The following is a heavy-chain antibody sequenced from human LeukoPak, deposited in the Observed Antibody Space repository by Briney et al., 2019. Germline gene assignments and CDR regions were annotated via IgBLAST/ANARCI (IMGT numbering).Heavy chain of an antibody. CDR3: ARDYYDSSGYYLKYFQH. V-gene: IGHV3-20*04. J-gene: IGHJ1*01. CDR2: INWNGVST. D-gene: IGHD3-22*01. Sequence: GGSLRLSCAASGSTFDDYGMSWVRQAPGKGLEWVSFINWNGVSTDYADSVKGRFTISRDNAKNSLFLQMNSLRAEDTALYYCARDYYDSSGYYLKYFQHWGQGTLVTVSS. CDR1: GSTFDDYG.